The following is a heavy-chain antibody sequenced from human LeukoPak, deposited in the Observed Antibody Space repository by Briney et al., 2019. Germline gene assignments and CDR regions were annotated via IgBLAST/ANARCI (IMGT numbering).Heavy chain of an antibody. J-gene: IGHJ4*02. Sequence: GGSLRLSCAASGFTFSSYSMNWVRQAPGKGLEWVSVITTSGGAIVYADSVQGRFTISRDNDKNSLYLEMNSLRDEDTAVYYCARLRSGYYIDYWGQGTLVSVSS. CDR3: ARLRSGYYIDY. D-gene: IGHD3-10*01. CDR1: GFTFSSYS. V-gene: IGHV3-48*02. CDR2: ITTSGGAI.